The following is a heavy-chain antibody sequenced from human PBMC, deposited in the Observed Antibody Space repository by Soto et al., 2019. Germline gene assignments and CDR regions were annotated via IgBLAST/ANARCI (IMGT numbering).Heavy chain of an antibody. J-gene: IGHJ6*02. CDR3: ARDRTGDFWSGYYKGPHYGMDV. V-gene: IGHV3-23*01. CDR1: GLTFAKYA. Sequence: GGSLRLSCTTSGLTFAKYAMSWVRQAPGKGLEWVSGVSGSGGSTYYSDSVKGRFTISRDNSKNTLYLQMNSLRAEDTAVYYCARDRTGDFWSGYYKGPHYGMDVWGQGTTVTVSS. D-gene: IGHD3-3*01. CDR2: VSGSGGST.